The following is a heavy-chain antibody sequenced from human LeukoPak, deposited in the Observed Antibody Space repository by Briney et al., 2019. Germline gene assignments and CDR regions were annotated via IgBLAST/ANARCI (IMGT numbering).Heavy chain of an antibody. Sequence: SETLSLTCAVYGGSFSGYYWSWIRQPPGKGLECIGEINHSGSTNYNPSLKSRVTISVDTSKNQFSLKLSSVTAADTAVYYCARDRILGAKVSWFDPWGQGTLVTVSS. CDR3: ARDRILGAKVSWFDP. D-gene: IGHD1-26*01. V-gene: IGHV4-34*01. J-gene: IGHJ5*02. CDR2: INHSGST. CDR1: GGSFSGYY.